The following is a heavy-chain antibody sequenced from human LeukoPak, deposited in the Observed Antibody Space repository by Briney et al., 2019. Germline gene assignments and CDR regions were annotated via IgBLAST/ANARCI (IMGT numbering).Heavy chain of an antibody. V-gene: IGHV1-2*06. J-gene: IGHJ4*02. CDR2: INPYSGDT. CDR3: ARDQGSLTRSWYTGY. D-gene: IGHD6-13*01. CDR1: GYTFTGYH. Sequence: GASVKVSCKASGYTFTGYHIHWVRQAPGQGLEWMGRINPYSGDTNFAQKFQGRVTMTRDTSITTAYMDLSSLPPDDTAVYFCARDQGSLTRSWYTGYWGQGTQVTVSS.